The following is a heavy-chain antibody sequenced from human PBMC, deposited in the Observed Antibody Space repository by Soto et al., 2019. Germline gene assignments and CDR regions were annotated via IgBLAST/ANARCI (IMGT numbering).Heavy chain of an antibody. V-gene: IGHV4-30-2*06. J-gene: IGHJ4*02. CDR1: GGSISSGAYS. D-gene: IGHD1-26*01. Sequence: KPSETLSLTCSVSGGSISSGAYSWSWIRQSPGRGLEWIAYIYPSGTTFYNPSLKSRVALSVDTSQKQFSLKMTSVTAADTAIYYCARVASSDHFDFWGQGILVTVSS. CDR2: IYPSGTT. CDR3: ARVASSDHFDF.